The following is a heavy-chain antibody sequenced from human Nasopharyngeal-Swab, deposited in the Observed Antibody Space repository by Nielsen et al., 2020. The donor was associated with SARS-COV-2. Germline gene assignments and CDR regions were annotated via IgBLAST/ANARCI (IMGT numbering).Heavy chain of an antibody. V-gene: IGHV1-69*06. CDR2: IIPIFGTA. Sequence: SVKVSCKASLGTFNSYAISWVRQAPGQGLEWMGGIIPIFGTANYAQKFQGRVTITADKSTSTAYMELSSLRSEDTAVYYCARDASSSPGGYYFDYWGQGTLVTVSS. CDR3: ARDASSSPGGYYFDY. J-gene: IGHJ4*02. CDR1: LGTFNSYA. D-gene: IGHD6-6*01.